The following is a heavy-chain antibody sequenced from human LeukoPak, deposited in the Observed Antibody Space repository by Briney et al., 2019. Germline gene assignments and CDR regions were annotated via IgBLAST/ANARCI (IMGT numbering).Heavy chain of an antibody. D-gene: IGHD2-2*01. V-gene: IGHV3-23*01. CDR1: GFTFSSYA. Sequence: GGSLRLSCAASGFTFSSYAMSWVRQAPGKGLEWVSAISGSGGSTYYADSAKGRFTISRDNSKNTLYLQMNSLRAEDTAVYYCAKDFSSTSCSYFDYWGQGTLVTVSS. CDR3: AKDFSSTSCSYFDY. J-gene: IGHJ4*02. CDR2: ISGSGGST.